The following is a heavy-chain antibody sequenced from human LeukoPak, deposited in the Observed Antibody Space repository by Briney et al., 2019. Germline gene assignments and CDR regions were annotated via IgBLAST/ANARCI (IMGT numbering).Heavy chain of an antibody. CDR1: GYSISRGYY. CDR3: ARAGWIITSGIDY. V-gene: IGHV4-38-2*01. Sequence: PSETLSLTCVVSGYSISRGYYWAWIRQPPGKGLEWIGTIYHTGSTYYNPSLESRVTISVDTSKNEFSLNLNSVTAADTAVYYCARAGWIITSGIDYWGQGALVTVSS. D-gene: IGHD3-10*01. CDR2: IYHTGST. J-gene: IGHJ4*02.